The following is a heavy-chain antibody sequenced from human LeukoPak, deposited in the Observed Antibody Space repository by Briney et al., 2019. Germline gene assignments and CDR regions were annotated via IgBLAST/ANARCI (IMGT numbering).Heavy chain of an antibody. V-gene: IGHV3-21*01. CDR1: GFTFSSYS. J-gene: IGHJ5*02. CDR2: ISSSSSYI. Sequence: GGSLRLSCAASGFTFSSYSMNWVRQAPGKGLEWVSSISSSSSYIYYADSVKGRFTISRDNAKNSLYLQMNSLRAEDTAVYYCARDAGSGYDYWWFDPRGQGTLVTVSS. CDR3: ARDAGSGYDYWWFDP. D-gene: IGHD5-12*01.